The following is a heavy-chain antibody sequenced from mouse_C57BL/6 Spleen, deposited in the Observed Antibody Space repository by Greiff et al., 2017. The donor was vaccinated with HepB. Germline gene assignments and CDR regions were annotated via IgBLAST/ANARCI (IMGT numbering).Heavy chain of an antibody. Sequence: EVQLQQSGPELVKPGASVKISCKASGYTFTDYYMNWVKQSHGKSLEWIGDINPNNGGTSYNQKFKGKATLTVDKSSSTAYMELRSLTSEDSAVYYCARRGGDYDGSFAYWGQGTLVTVSA. CDR2: INPNNGGT. J-gene: IGHJ3*01. CDR1: GYTFTDYY. D-gene: IGHD2-4*01. CDR3: ARRGGDYDGSFAY. V-gene: IGHV1-26*01.